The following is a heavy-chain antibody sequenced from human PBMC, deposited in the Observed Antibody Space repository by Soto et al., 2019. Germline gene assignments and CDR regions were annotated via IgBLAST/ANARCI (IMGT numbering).Heavy chain of an antibody. V-gene: IGHV3-15*05. CDR3: TTPIQSWFFDL. J-gene: IGHJ2*01. Sequence: EVQLVESGGRLVKPGGSLRVSCAASGFTFNDAWMSWVRQAPGKGLEWVGSIKSKVDGGTAEYAAPVKGRFTISRDDSNRTLYLPMICLKADDTGVFYCTTPIQSWFFDLWGRGTLVSVSS. D-gene: IGHD4-4*01. CDR2: IKSKVDGGTA. CDR1: GFTFNDAW.